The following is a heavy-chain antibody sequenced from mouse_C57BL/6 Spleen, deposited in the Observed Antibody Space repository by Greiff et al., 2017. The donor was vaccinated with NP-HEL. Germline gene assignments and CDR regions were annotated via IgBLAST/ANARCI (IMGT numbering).Heavy chain of an antibody. V-gene: IGHV1-76*01. Sequence: QVQLQQSGAELVRPGASVKLSCKASGYTFTDYYINWVKQRPGQGLEWIARIYPGSGNTYYNEKFKGKATLTAEKSSSTAYMQLSSLTSEDSAVYFCAREGIYYYGSSQYYFDYWGQGTTLTVSS. J-gene: IGHJ2*01. D-gene: IGHD1-1*01. CDR1: GYTFTDYY. CDR2: IYPGSGNT. CDR3: AREGIYYYGSSQYYFDY.